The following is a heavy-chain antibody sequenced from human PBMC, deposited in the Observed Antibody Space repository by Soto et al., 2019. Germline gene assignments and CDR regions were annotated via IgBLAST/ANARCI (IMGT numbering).Heavy chain of an antibody. CDR2: INHSGST. CDR3: ARDKITGLFDY. CDR1: GGSSVGRGYY. D-gene: IGHD2-8*02. Sequence: SETLSLTWTVAGGSSVGRGYYLTLIRQPPGTGLEWIGEINHSGSTNYNPSLKSRVTISVDTSKNQFSLKLTSVTAADTAVYYCARDKITGLFDYWGQGTLVTVSS. V-gene: IGHV4-34*01. J-gene: IGHJ4*02.